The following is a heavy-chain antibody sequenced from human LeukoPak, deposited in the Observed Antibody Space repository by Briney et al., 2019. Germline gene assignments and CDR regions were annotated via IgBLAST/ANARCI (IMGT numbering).Heavy chain of an antibody. CDR2: IIGTTGNT. D-gene: IGHD3-10*01. V-gene: IGHV3-23*01. Sequence: GGSLGLSCGASGLTVSSYAMSWVRQAPGKGLEWVSTIIGTTGNTYYADSVKGRFTISRDDSKNTVYLQMNSLRAEDTAVYFCAKYTSGTYYRGLDQWGQGTLVTVSS. J-gene: IGHJ4*02. CDR3: AKYTSGTYYRGLDQ. CDR1: GLTVSSYA.